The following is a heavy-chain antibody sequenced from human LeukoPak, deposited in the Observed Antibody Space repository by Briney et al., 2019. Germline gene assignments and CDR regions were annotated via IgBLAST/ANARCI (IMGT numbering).Heavy chain of an antibody. J-gene: IGHJ3*02. D-gene: IGHD3-10*01. CDR1: GLTFSTYN. V-gene: IGHV3-21*04. CDR2: ISTSGIYI. CDR3: DTMVRGVMRAFDI. Sequence: GGSLRLSCAGSGLTFSTYNMNWVRQAPGKGLEWVSSISTSGIYIYYADSVKGRFTISRDNSKNTLYLQMNSLRAEDTAVYYCDTMVRGVMRAFDIWGQGTMVTVSS.